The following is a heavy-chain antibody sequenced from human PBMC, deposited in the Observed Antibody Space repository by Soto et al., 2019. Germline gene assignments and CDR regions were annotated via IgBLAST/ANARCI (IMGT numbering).Heavy chain of an antibody. D-gene: IGHD3-22*01. CDR1: VFHFGIHS. Sequence: PRGALIVSCVWSVFHFGIHSMTWVRQAPGKGLEWVSAIDGNGISKYYADSVKGRFTISRDNSKNTLYLRMNSLGPEDTAVYFCARDYEFFANWGQGTMVTVSS. CDR3: ARDYEFFAN. V-gene: IGHV3-23*01. J-gene: IGHJ4*02. CDR2: IDGNGISK.